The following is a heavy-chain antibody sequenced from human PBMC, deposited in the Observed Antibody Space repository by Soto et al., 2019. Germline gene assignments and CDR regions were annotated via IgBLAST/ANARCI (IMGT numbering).Heavy chain of an antibody. Sequence: QVQLQESGPGLVKPSQTLSLTCTVSGGSISSGGYYWSRIRQHPGKGLEWIGYIYYNGSTYYNPSLKSRVTISVDTSKNQFSLKLSSVTAADTAVYYCARAYYDFWSGYFCWFDPWGQGTLVTVSS. CDR1: GGSISSGGYY. D-gene: IGHD3-3*01. CDR2: IYYNGST. J-gene: IGHJ5*02. V-gene: IGHV4-31*03. CDR3: ARAYYDFWSGYFCWFDP.